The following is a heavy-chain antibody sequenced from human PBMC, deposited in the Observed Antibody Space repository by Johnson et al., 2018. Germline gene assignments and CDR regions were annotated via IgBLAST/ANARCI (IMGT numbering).Heavy chain of an antibody. Sequence: VQLVESGGGSVQPGGSLRLSCAASGFTFSSYAMSWVRQAPGKGLEWVSAISGSGGSTYYADSVKGRFTISRDNSKNTLYLQMNSLRAEDTAVYYCAKTYDSSGYYLDALDIWGQGTMVTVSS. CDR2: ISGSGGST. D-gene: IGHD3-22*01. J-gene: IGHJ3*02. CDR1: GFTFSSYA. CDR3: AKTYDSSGYYLDALDI. V-gene: IGHV3-23*04.